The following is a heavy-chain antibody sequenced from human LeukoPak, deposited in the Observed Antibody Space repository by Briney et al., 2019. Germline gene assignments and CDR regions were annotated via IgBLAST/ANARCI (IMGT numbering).Heavy chain of an antibody. CDR1: GFTVSNNY. D-gene: IGHD5-24*01. J-gene: IGHJ4*02. Sequence: PGGSLRLSCAASGFTVSNNYMNWVRQAPGKGLEWVSVIYGGGNIYYADSVKGRFTISRDNSKNTLYLQMNSLRAEDTAVYYCARGAGYNYPYYFDYWGQGTLVTVSS. CDR3: ARGAGYNYPYYFDY. CDR2: IYGGGNI. V-gene: IGHV3-53*01.